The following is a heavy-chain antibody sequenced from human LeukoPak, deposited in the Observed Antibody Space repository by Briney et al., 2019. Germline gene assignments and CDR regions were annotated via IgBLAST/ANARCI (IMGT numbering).Heavy chain of an antibody. CDR3: ARGPYCSRTSCYQGWFDP. V-gene: IGHV4-59*01. Sequence: SETLSLTCTVSGGSISSYYWSWIRQPPGKGLEWIGYIYYSGSTNYNPSLKSRVTISVDTSKNQFSLKLSSVTAADTAVYYCARGPYCSRTSCYQGWFDPWGQGTLVTVSS. CDR1: GGSISSYY. J-gene: IGHJ5*02. D-gene: IGHD2-2*01. CDR2: IYYSGST.